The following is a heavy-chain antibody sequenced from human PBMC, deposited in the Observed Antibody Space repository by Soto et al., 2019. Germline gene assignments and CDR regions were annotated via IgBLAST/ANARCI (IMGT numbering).Heavy chain of an antibody. CDR2: ITGSGFTT. V-gene: IGHV3-23*01. CDR3: AKSQIGAAQYGDY. J-gene: IGHJ4*02. D-gene: IGHD6-13*01. CDR1: AFTFSNYA. Sequence: EVQLLESGGGLVQPGGSLRLSCAASAFTFSNYAMNWVRQAPGKGLEWVSAITGSGFTTYYADSVKGRFTISRDNSKNTLYMQMNNLRAEVTAVYYCAKSQIGAAQYGDYWGQGTLVTVSS.